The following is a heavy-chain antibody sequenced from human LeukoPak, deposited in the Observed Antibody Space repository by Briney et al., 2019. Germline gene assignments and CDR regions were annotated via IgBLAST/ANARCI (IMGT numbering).Heavy chain of an antibody. J-gene: IGHJ6*02. CDR1: GYTFTSYG. V-gene: IGHV1-18*01. CDR2: ISAYNGNT. D-gene: IGHD3-3*01. CDR3: ARDRSMYYDFWSAHRTYYGMDV. Sequence: ASVKVSCKASGYTFTSYGISWVRQAPGQGLEWMGWISAYNGNTNYAQKLQGRVTMTTDTSTSTAYMELRSLRSDDAAVYYCARDRSMYYDFWSAHRTYYGMDVWGQGTTVTVSS.